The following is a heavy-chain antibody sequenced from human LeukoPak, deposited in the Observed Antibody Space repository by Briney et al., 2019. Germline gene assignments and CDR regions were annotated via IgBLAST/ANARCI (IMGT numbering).Heavy chain of an antibody. D-gene: IGHD1-26*01. CDR3: ARVSGSNLNIWFDP. CDR1: GGSFSNHY. V-gene: IGHV4-59*11. J-gene: IGHJ5*02. CDR2: FYHSGTT. Sequence: SSETLSLTCTVFGGSFSNHYWGWIRQPPGKGLEWIGYFYHSGTTNYNPSLKSRVTMSVDTSKKQFSLKLTSVTAADTAVYYCARVSGSNLNIWFDPWGQGTLVTVSS.